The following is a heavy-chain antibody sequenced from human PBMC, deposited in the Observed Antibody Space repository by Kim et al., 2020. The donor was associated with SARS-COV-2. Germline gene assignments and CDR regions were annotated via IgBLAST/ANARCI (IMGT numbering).Heavy chain of an antibody. CDR3: ARGSSSWYHWFDP. D-gene: IGHD6-13*01. J-gene: IGHJ5*02. V-gene: IGHV4-39*01. Sequence: SNPSLKSRVTISVDTSKNQFSLKLSSVTAADTAVYYCARGSSSWYHWFDPWGQGTLVTVSS.